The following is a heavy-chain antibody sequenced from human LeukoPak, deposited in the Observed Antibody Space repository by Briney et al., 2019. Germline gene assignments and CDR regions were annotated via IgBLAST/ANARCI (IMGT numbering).Heavy chain of an antibody. CDR3: ARSPYCTNGLCYLKYYFDY. Sequence: PSETLSLTCTVSGGSISSYYWGWIRQPAGKGLEWIGRIYTSGNTNYNPSLKSRVTMSVDTSKNQFSLKLDSVTAADTAVYYCARSPYCTNGLCYLKYYFDYWGQGTLVTVSS. CDR2: IYTSGNT. V-gene: IGHV4-4*07. D-gene: IGHD2-8*01. CDR1: GGSISSYY. J-gene: IGHJ4*02.